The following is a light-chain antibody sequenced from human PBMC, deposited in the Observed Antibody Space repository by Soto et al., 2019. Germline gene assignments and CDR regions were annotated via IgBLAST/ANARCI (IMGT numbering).Light chain of an antibody. CDR2: AAS. V-gene: IGKV1-39*01. J-gene: IGKJ2*01. Sequence: DIQMTQSPSSLSASVGDRVTITCRASQSIIFYLNWYQQKPGQAPSLLIYAASNLQSGVPSRFSGSGSGTEFNLPSSSLQPEDFATYVCQQSYTTPGYTFGQGTKLEIQ. CDR1: QSIIFY. CDR3: QQSYTTPGYT.